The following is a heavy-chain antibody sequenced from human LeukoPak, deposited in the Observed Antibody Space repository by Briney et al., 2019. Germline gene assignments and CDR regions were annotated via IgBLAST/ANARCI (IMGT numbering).Heavy chain of an antibody. CDR1: GFTFSSYA. CDR3: AKGLLTGYYSLDAFDI. Sequence: GGSLRLSCAASGFTFSSYAMSWVRQAPGKGLEWVSAISGSGGSTYYADSVKGRFTISRDNSKNTLYLQMNSLRAEDTAVYYCAKGLLTGYYSLDAFDIWGQGTVVTVSS. CDR2: ISGSGGST. J-gene: IGHJ3*02. V-gene: IGHV3-23*01. D-gene: IGHD3-9*01.